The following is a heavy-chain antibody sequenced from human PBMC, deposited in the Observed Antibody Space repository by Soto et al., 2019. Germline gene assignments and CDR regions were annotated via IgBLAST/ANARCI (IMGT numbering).Heavy chain of an antibody. CDR3: VREYYDISGYYYDY. CDR1: GFTFSNYG. V-gene: IGHV3-33*01. Sequence: GGSLRLSCAASGFTFSNYGIHWVRQAPGKGLDWVSDIWYDGRKKNYADSGKGRFTISRDNSKNTLYLQMNSLRAEDTAVYYCVREYYDISGYYYDYWGQGTLVTVSS. J-gene: IGHJ4*02. D-gene: IGHD3-22*01. CDR2: IWYDGRKK.